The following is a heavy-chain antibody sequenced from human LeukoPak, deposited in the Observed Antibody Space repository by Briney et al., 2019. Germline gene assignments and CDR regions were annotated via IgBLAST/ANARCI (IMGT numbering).Heavy chain of an antibody. V-gene: IGHV1-24*01. CDR3: AAGSGQQLVSPPDY. Sequence: ASVKVSCKVSGYTLTELSMHWVRQAPGKGLEWMGGFDPGDGETIYAQKFQGRVTMTEDTSTDTAYMELSSLRSEDTAVYYCAAGSGQQLVSPPDYWGQGTLVTVSS. J-gene: IGHJ4*02. D-gene: IGHD6-13*01. CDR1: GYTLTELS. CDR2: FDPGDGET.